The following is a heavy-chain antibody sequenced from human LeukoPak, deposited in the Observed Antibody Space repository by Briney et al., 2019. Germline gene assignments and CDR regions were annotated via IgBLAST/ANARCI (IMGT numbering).Heavy chain of an antibody. CDR2: IKEDGSER. CDR3: AKSWGGYSSSCPDY. CDR1: AFIFSGHW. D-gene: IGHD6-13*01. J-gene: IGHJ4*02. Sequence: GGSLRLSCEGSAFIFSGHWMNWFRQTPGKGLEWVASIKEDGSERQYVDSVKGRFSISRDNTKGSLFLQMNSLRAEDTAVYYCAKSWGGYSSSCPDYRGQGTLVTVSS. V-gene: IGHV3-7*03.